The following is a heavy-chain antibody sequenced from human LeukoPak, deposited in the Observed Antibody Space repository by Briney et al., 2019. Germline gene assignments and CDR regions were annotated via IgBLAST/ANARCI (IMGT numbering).Heavy chain of an antibody. Sequence: GGSLRLSCAASGFTFSSYWMSWVRQAPGKGLGWVANIKQDGSEKYYVDSVKGRFTISRDNAKNSLYLQMNSLRAEDTAVYYCARGPHISKSDFWMGLDYYYMDVWGKGTTVTVSS. CDR2: IKQDGSEK. J-gene: IGHJ6*03. V-gene: IGHV3-7*01. CDR3: ARGPHISKSDFWMGLDYYYMDV. CDR1: GFTFSSYW. D-gene: IGHD3-3*01.